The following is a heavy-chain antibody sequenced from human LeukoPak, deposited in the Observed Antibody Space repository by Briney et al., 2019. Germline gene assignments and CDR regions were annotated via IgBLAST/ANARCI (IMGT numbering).Heavy chain of an antibody. CDR1: GGSFSGYY. Sequence: SETLSLTCAVCGGSFSGYYWSWIRQPPGKGLEWIGEINHSGSTNYNPSLKSRVTISVDTSKNQFSLKMRSVTAADTAVYYCARGRGYNSFDYWGQGTLVTVSS. CDR3: ARGRGYNSFDY. J-gene: IGHJ4*02. V-gene: IGHV4-34*01. CDR2: INHSGST. D-gene: IGHD5-24*01.